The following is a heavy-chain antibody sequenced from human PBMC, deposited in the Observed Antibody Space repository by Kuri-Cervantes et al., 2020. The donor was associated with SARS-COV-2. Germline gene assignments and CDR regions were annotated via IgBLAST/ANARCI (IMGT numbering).Heavy chain of an antibody. CDR3: ARYNSASGTFDC. J-gene: IGHJ4*02. CDR2: INAGNGNT. D-gene: IGHD3-10*01. CDR1: GYTFTSYA. V-gene: IGHV1-3*01. Sequence: ASVKVSCKASGYTFTSYAMHWVRQAPGQRHEWMGWINAGNGNTKYSQKFQGRVTITRDTSASTAYMELSSLRSEDTAVYYCARYNSASGTFDCWGQGTLVTVSS.